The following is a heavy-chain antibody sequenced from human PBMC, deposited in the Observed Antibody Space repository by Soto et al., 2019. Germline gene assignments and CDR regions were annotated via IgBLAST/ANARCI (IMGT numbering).Heavy chain of an antibody. V-gene: IGHV4-61*01. CDR2: IYYTGTT. CDR1: GDSVNSGSYY. CDR3: ARDAKVDTSMGGYYSYNLDV. J-gene: IGHJ6*02. D-gene: IGHD5-18*01. Sequence: QVQLQESGPGLVKPSETLSLTCTVSGDSVNSGSYYWTWIRQPPWKGLEWIGHIYYTGTTNYSPSLKSRLTISSDTSKNQFSLELSSVTAADRAVYYCARDAKVDTSMGGYYSYNLDVWGQGSTVTVSS.